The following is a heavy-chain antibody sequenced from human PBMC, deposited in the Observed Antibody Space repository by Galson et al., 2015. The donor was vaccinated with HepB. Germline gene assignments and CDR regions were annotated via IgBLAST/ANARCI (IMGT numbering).Heavy chain of an antibody. V-gene: IGHV3-30-3*01. CDR1: GFTFSSYA. CDR2: ISYDGINK. Sequence: SLRLSCAASGFTFSSYAMHWVRQAPGKGLEWVAVISYDGINKYYADSVKGRFTISRDNSKNTLYLQMNSLRAEDTAVYYCARNYYDSSGYLDYWGQGTLVTVSS. J-gene: IGHJ4*02. D-gene: IGHD3-22*01. CDR3: ARNYYDSSGYLDY.